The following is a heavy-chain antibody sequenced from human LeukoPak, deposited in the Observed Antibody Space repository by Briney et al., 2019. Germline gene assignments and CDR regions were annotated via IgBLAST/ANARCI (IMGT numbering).Heavy chain of an antibody. J-gene: IGHJ4*02. CDR3: AKDAGLRLGELSFGDY. V-gene: IGHV3-9*01. D-gene: IGHD3-16*02. CDR2: ISWNSGSI. Sequence: GGSLRLSCAASGFTFDDYAMHWVRHAPGKGLEWVSGISWNSGSIGYADSVKGRFTISRDNAKNSLYLQMNSLKAEDTALYYCAKDAGLRLGELSFGDYWGQGTLVTVSS. CDR1: GFTFDDYA.